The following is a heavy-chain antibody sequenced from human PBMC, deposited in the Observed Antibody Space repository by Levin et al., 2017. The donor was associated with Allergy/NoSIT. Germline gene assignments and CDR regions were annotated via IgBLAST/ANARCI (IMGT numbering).Heavy chain of an antibody. Sequence: GESLKISCAASGFTFSSYGMHWVRQAPGKGLEWVAVISYDGSNKYYADSVKGRFTISRDNSKITLYLQMNSLRAEDTAVYYCGRRRGYYGSGSYLGGSYFDYWGQGTLVTVSS. J-gene: IGHJ4*02. CDR2: ISYDGSNK. CDR1: GFTFSSYG. CDR3: GRRRGYYGSGSYLGGSYFDY. V-gene: IGHV3-30*03. D-gene: IGHD3-10*01.